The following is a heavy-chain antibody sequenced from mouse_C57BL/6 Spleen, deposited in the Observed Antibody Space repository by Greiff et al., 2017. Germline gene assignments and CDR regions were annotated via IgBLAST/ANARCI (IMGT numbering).Heavy chain of an antibody. CDR2: IYPGNSDT. CDR3: TRFDYDWYFDV. Sequence: VQLQQSGTVLARPGASVKMSCKTSGYTFTSYWMHWVKQRPGQGLEWIGAIYPGNSDTSYNQKFQGKAKLTAVTSASTAYMELSSLTNEDSAVYYCTRFDYDWYFDVWCTGTTVTVSA. D-gene: IGHD2-4*01. V-gene: IGHV1-5*01. J-gene: IGHJ1*03. CDR1: GYTFTSYW.